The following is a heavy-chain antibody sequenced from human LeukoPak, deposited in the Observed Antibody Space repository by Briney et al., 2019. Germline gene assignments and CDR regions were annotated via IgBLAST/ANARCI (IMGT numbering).Heavy chain of an antibody. Sequence: PGGSLRLSCAASGFTFSSDGMHWVRQAPGKGLEWVAFIRYDGSNKYYADSVKGRFTISRDNSKNTLYLQMNSLRAEDTAVYYCAKAGLYCSSTSCYHYYYYYMDVWGKGTTVTVSS. J-gene: IGHJ6*03. CDR3: AKAGLYCSSTSCYHYYYYYMDV. CDR1: GFTFSSDG. V-gene: IGHV3-30*02. D-gene: IGHD2-2*01. CDR2: IRYDGSNK.